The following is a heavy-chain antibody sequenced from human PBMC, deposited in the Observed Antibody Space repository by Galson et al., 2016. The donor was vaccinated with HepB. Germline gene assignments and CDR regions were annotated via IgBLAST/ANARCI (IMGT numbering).Heavy chain of an antibody. CDR2: LFFGGNT. D-gene: IGHD3-22*01. CDR3: ARRPYSYFDDSTSLDS. V-gene: IGHV4-39*01. J-gene: IGHJ4*02. CDR1: GGSIGPGAYY. Sequence: SETLSLTCSVSGGSIGPGAYYWDWIRQSPGKGLEWTGNLFFGGNTYYNPSLKSRVTISVDTSKNEFSLKLTSVTAADTAVYYCARRPYSYFDDSTSLDSWGQGTLVTVSS.